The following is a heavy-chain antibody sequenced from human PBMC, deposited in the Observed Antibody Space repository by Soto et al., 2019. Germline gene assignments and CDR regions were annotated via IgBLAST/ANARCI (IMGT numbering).Heavy chain of an antibody. CDR2: VXXTXSX. V-gene: IGHV4-59*01. D-gene: IGHD4-17*01. CDR1: GASINRYY. Sequence: SETLSLTCSVSGASINRYYWSWLRQSPGKGLEXIGYVXXTXSXXXSXXXXSRVTMSVDTSKNQFSLRLTSVTAADPAMYYCAKGAGDYATPFDYWGQGTLVTVSS. J-gene: IGHJ4*02. CDR3: AKGAGDYATPFDY.